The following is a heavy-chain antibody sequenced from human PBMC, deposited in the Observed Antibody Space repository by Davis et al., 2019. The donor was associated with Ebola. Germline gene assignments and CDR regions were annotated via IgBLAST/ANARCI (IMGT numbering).Heavy chain of an antibody. CDR2: IQQDGGDQ. D-gene: IGHD3-3*01. CDR3: ARDLGLDFAVVTYFDY. CDR1: GFTFSNYW. J-gene: IGHJ4*01. V-gene: IGHV3-7*01. Sequence: GESLKISCAASGFTFSNYWMSWVRQVPGRGLEWVANIQQDGGDQHYLESVKGRFTISRDNTKDLVFLEFNSLRVEDTGVYYCARDLGLDFAVVTYFDYWGHGAPVTVSS.